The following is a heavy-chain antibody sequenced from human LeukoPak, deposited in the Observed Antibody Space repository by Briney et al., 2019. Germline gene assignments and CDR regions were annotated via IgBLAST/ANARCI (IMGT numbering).Heavy chain of an antibody. J-gene: IGHJ5*02. CDR2: IYATGST. Sequence: PSETLSLTCTVSGGSISSGNYYWRWIRQPAGTGLEWIGRIYATGSTNYNPSLKSRVTISIDKSKNQFSLKLSSVTAADTAVYYCARGVGSSESNWFDPWGQGTLATVSS. V-gene: IGHV4-61*02. CDR3: ARGVGSSESNWFDP. D-gene: IGHD1-26*01. CDR1: GGSISSGNYY.